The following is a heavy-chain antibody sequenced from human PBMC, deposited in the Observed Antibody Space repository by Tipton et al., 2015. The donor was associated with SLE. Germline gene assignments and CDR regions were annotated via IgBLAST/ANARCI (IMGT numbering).Heavy chain of an antibody. CDR3: ARGRSSGWLSLTTSADK. D-gene: IGHD6-19*01. Sequence: TLSLTCAVYGGSFSSYDWSWIRQPPGKGLEWIGEINVSGSTNYNPTLKSRVTISVDTSKNQYSLKLNSVTAADTAIHYCARGRSSGWLSLTTSADKWGQGTLVTVSS. CDR2: INVSGST. CDR1: GGSFSSYD. J-gene: IGHJ4*02. V-gene: IGHV4-34*01.